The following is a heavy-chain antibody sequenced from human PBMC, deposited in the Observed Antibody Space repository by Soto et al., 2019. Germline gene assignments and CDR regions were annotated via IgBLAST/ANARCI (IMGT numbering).Heavy chain of an antibody. D-gene: IGHD3-22*01. CDR3: ARAYDSSGYYSYWYFDL. J-gene: IGHJ2*01. CDR1: GGSISSGGYY. CDR2: IYYSGST. V-gene: IGHV4-31*03. Sequence: QVQLQESGPGLVKPSQTLSLTCTVSGGSISSGGYYWSWIRQHPGKGLEWIGYIYYSGSTYYNPSLKSRVTRSVDTSKNQFSLKLSSVTAADTAVYYCARAYDSSGYYSYWYFDLWGRGTLVTVSS.